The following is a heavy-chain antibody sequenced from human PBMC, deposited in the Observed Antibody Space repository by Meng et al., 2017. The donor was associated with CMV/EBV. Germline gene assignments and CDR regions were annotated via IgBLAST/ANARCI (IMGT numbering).Heavy chain of an antibody. CDR1: GGSISSYY. Sequence: LSCTVSGGSISSYYWSWIRQPPGKGLEWIGYIYYSGSTNYNPSLKSRVTISVDTSKNQFSLKLSSVTAADTAVYYCARVSGSWFDPWGQGTLVTVSS. CDR3: ARVSGSWFDP. CDR2: IYYSGST. J-gene: IGHJ5*02. V-gene: IGHV4-59*01. D-gene: IGHD3-10*01.